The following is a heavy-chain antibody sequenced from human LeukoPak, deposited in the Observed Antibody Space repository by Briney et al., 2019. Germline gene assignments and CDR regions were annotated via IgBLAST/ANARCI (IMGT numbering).Heavy chain of an antibody. Sequence: PGGSLRLSCAASGFTFSSYSMNWVRQAPGKGLEWVSSISSSSSYIYYADSLKGRFTISRDNAKNSLYLQMNSLRAEDTAVYYCARDVFIVATITSSGDWGQGTLVTVSS. D-gene: IGHD5-12*01. CDR1: GFTFSSYS. V-gene: IGHV3-21*01. CDR3: ARDVFIVATITSSGD. CDR2: ISSSSSYI. J-gene: IGHJ4*02.